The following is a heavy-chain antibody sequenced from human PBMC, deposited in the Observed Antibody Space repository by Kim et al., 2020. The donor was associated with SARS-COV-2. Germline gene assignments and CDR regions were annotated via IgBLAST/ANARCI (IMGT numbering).Heavy chain of an antibody. J-gene: IGHJ5*02. V-gene: IGHV1-2*02. CDR3: ARDGVYYGRGWFDP. Sequence: AQKFQGGVTMTRDTSISTAYMELSSLRSDDTAVYYCARDGVYYGRGWFDPWGQGTLVTVSS. D-gene: IGHD3-10*02.